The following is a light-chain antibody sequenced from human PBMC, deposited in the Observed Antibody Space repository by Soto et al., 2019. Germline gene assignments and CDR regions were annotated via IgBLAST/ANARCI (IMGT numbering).Light chain of an antibody. CDR2: AAS. Sequence: DIQMTQSPSSLSASMGDRVTITCRSSQAIGNFLAWYQQRPGKVPKLLIYAASTLQSVVPSRFSGSGSGTPFSLTINSLQPEDVATYYCQKYDDLPRTFSQGTKLQIK. CDR3: QKYDDLPRT. V-gene: IGKV1-27*01. J-gene: IGKJ2*01. CDR1: QAIGNF.